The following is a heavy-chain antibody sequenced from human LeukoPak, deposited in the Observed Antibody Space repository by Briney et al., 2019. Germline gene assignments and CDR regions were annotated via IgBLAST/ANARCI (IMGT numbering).Heavy chain of an antibody. J-gene: IGHJ4*02. CDR1: EYTFSVYH. CDR3: ALIPGGSWAFDF. D-gene: IGHD6-13*01. Sequence: ASVKVSCKASEYTFSVYHIHWVRLAPGQGLEWMAWINPNSGDTNYAQKFQGRVTMTRDMSISTVYMEVSSLRFDDTAVYYCALIPGGSWAFDFWGQGTLVSVSS. V-gene: IGHV1-2*02. CDR2: INPNSGDT.